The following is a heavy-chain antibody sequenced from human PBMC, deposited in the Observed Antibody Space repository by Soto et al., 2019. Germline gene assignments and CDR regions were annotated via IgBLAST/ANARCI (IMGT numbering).Heavy chain of an antibody. CDR2: ISYDGSNK. D-gene: IGHD3-3*01. Sequence: GGSLRLSCAASGFSFSSYAMHWVRQAPGKGLEWVAVISYDGSNKYYADSVKGRFTISRDNSKNTLYLQMNSLRAEDTAVYYCASVATTLYYDFWSGYSGTDFDYWGQGT. J-gene: IGHJ4*02. V-gene: IGHV3-30-3*01. CDR1: GFSFSSYA. CDR3: ASVATTLYYDFWSGYSGTDFDY.